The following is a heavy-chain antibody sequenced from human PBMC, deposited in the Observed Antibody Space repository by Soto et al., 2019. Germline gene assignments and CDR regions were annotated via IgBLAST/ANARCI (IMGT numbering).Heavy chain of an antibody. Sequence: PSETLSLTCTVSGGSIGSYYWSWIRQPPGKGLEWIGYIYESGSTNSNPSLQSRVTISVDTSKNQFYLNLSPVTAADTATYYCARARITLVREIIKYNMDIWGQGTTVPSP. D-gene: IGHD3-10*01. CDR2: IYESGST. J-gene: IGHJ6*02. CDR1: GGSIGSYY. V-gene: IGHV4-59*01. CDR3: ARARITLVREIIKYNMDI.